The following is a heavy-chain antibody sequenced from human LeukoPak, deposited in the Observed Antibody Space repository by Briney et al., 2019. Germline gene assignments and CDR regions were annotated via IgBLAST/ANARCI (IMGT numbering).Heavy chain of an antibody. D-gene: IGHD2-2*01. CDR3: GRGFALVPAGIPDY. J-gene: IGHJ4*02. Sequence: GGSLRLSCAASGFTFSNYWMHWVRQAPGEGLVWVSRISTDGSSTAYADSVKGRFTNSRDNARNTLYLQMNSLRAEDTAVYYCGRGFALVPAGIPDYWGQGTLVTVSS. CDR1: GFTFSNYW. V-gene: IGHV3-74*01. CDR2: ISTDGSST.